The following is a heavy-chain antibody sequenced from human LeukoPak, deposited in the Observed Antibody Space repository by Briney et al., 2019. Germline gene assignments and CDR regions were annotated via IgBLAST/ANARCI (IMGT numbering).Heavy chain of an antibody. V-gene: IGHV1-69*13. J-gene: IGHJ5*02. CDR1: GGTFSSYD. CDR2: IMPMFGKA. D-gene: IGHD2-2*01. Sequence: ASVKVSCKASGGTFSSYDISWVRQAPGQGLEWMGGIMPMFGKANYAQKFQGRVAITADESTSTAYMELSSLRSEDTAVYYCARGIVVVPAAMRPSPGDWFDPWGQGTLVTVSS. CDR3: ARGIVVVPAAMRPSPGDWFDP.